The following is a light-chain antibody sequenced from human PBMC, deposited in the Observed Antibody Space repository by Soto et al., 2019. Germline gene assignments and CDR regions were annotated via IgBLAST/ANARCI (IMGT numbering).Light chain of an antibody. V-gene: IGKV1-39*01. CDR3: QQSYKMPS. CDR2: ATS. J-gene: IGKJ5*01. CDR1: QTISSW. Sequence: DIQMTQSPSSLSGSVGDRVTITFRASQTISSWLAWYQHKPGKGPTLLIHATSNLQIGVPSRFSGSGSGTEFTLTISSLEPEDFGTYYCQQSYKMPSFGQGTRLEIK.